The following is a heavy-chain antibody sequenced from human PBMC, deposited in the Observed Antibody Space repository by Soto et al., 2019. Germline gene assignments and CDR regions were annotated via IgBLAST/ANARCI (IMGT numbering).Heavy chain of an antibody. Sequence: QVQLVQSGAEVKKPGSSVKVSCKASGGTFSSYAISWVRQAPGQGLEWMGGIIPIFGTANYAQKFQGRVRXPXXXSXXTAYMELGSLRSEDTAVYYCARHPGGRGYYYGMDVWGQGTTVTVSS. CDR2: IIPIFGTA. J-gene: IGHJ6*02. CDR3: ARHPGGRGYYYGMDV. D-gene: IGHD2-15*01. V-gene: IGHV1-69*05. CDR1: GGTFSSYA.